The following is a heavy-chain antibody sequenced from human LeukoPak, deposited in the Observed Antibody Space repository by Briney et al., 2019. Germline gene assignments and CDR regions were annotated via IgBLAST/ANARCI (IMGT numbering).Heavy chain of an antibody. D-gene: IGHD1-26*01. CDR3: ARDLGGSYSYKFYYYYGMDV. CDR2: ISSSGSTI. CDR1: GFTFSSYE. V-gene: IGHV3-48*03. Sequence: GGSLRLSCAASGFTFSSYEMNWVRQAPGKGLEWVSYISSSGSTIYYADSVKGRFTISRDNAKNSLYLQMNSLRAEDTAVYYCARDLGGSYSYKFYYYYGMDVWGQGTTVTVSS. J-gene: IGHJ6*02.